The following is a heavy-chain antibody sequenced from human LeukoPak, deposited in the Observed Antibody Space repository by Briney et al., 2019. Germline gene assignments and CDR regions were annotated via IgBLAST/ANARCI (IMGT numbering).Heavy chain of an antibody. CDR1: GGSISSGDYY. Sequence: PSETLSLTCTVSGGSISSGDYYWSWIRQPPGKGLEWIGYIYYSGSTYYNPSLKSRVTISVDTSKNQFSLKLSSVTAADTAVYYCARDTSPDGMDVWGQGTTVTDSS. V-gene: IGHV4-30-4*01. CDR3: ARDTSPDGMDV. CDR2: IYYSGST. D-gene: IGHD2/OR15-2a*01. J-gene: IGHJ6*02.